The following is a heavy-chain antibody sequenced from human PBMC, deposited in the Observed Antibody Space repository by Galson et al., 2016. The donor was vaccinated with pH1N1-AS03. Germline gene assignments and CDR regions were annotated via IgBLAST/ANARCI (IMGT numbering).Heavy chain of an antibody. Sequence: PRLSCAAPGFSFSSFGMHWVRQAPGKGLEWVAVIWYDGSNKYYADSVKGRFTISRDNTKNTLYLQMNSLRVEDTAVYFCARGRGYGQYYFDYWGQGTLVTVSS. D-gene: IGHD3-10*01. J-gene: IGHJ4*02. CDR2: IWYDGSNK. CDR3: ARGRGYGQYYFDY. CDR1: GFSFSSFG. V-gene: IGHV3-33*01.